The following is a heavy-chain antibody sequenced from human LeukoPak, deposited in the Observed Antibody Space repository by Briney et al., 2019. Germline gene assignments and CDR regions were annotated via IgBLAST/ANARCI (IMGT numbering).Heavy chain of an antibody. Sequence: SVKVSCKASGGTFSSYAISWVRQAPGQGLEWMGGIIPIFGTANYAQKFQGRVTITADESTSTAYMELSSLRSEDTAVYFCARMIAVADQSFDYWGQGTLVTASS. V-gene: IGHV1-69*13. J-gene: IGHJ4*02. D-gene: IGHD6-19*01. CDR1: GGTFSSYA. CDR2: IIPIFGTA. CDR3: ARMIAVADQSFDY.